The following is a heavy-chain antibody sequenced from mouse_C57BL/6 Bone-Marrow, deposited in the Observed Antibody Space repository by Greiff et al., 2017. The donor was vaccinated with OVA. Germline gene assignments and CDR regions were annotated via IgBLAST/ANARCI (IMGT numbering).Heavy chain of an antibody. D-gene: IGHD1-1*01. Sequence: DVKLVESEGGLVRPGSSMKLSCTASGFTFSDYYMAWVRQVPEKGLEWVANINYDGSSTYYLDSLKSRFIISRDNAKNILYLQMSSLKSEDTATYYCARVPRYYYGSSPYYFDYWGQGTTLTVSS. J-gene: IGHJ2*01. CDR1: GFTFSDYY. CDR3: ARVPRYYYGSSPYYFDY. V-gene: IGHV5-16*01. CDR2: INYDGSST.